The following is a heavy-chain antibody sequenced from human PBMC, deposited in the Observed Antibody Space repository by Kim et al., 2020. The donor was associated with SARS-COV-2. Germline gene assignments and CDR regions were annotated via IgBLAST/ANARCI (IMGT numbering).Heavy chain of an antibody. J-gene: IGHJ4*02. V-gene: IGHV3-73*01. Sequence: GGSLRLSCAASGFTFSGSAMHWVRQASGKGLEWVGRIRSKANSYATAYAASVKGRFTISRDDSKNTAYLQMNSLKTEDTAVYYCTRRAVAGTVVDYWGQGTLVTVSS. CDR3: TRRAVAGTVVDY. D-gene: IGHD6-19*01. CDR1: GFTFSGSA. CDR2: IRSKANSYAT.